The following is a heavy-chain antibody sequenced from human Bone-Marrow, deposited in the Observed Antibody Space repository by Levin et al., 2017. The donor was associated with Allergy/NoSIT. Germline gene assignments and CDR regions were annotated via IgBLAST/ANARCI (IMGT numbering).Heavy chain of an antibody. V-gene: IGHV4-39*01. D-gene: IGHD4-17*01. Sequence: PGGSLRLSCTVSGGSITTSSYYWGWFRQPPGKGLEWIGSITYSGTTYYNPSLKSRVTISVDTSKSQISLKVSSVTAADTAVYYCVRHSGLRTDHYNGVDVWGQGTTVSVSS. CDR3: VRHSGLRTDHYNGVDV. CDR1: GGSITTSSYY. CDR2: ITYSGTT. J-gene: IGHJ6*02.